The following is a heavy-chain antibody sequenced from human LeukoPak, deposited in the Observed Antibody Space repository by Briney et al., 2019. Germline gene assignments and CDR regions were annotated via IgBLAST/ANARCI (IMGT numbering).Heavy chain of an antibody. Sequence: SQTLSLTCTVSGGSISSGGYYWRWIRQHPGKGLEWIGYIYYSGSTYYNPSLKSRVTISVDTSKNQFSLKLSSVTAADTAVYYCARGADTANYYFDYWGQGTLVTVSS. CDR1: GGSISSGGYY. CDR2: IYYSGST. D-gene: IGHD5-18*01. J-gene: IGHJ4*02. V-gene: IGHV4-31*03. CDR3: ARGADTANYYFDY.